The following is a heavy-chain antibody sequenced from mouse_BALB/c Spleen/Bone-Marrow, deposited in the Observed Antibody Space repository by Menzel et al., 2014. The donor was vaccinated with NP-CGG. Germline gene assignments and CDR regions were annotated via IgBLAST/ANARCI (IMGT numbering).Heavy chain of an antibody. CDR2: INSNGGST. Sequence: EVHLVESGGGLVQPGGSLKLSCAASGFTFSSYGMSWVRHTPDKRLELVATINSNGGSTYYPDSVKGRFTISRDNAKNTLYLQMRSRKSEDTAMYYCARDYYGSSINYWGQGTTLTVSS. J-gene: IGHJ2*01. V-gene: IGHV5-6-3*01. D-gene: IGHD1-1*01. CDR3: ARDYYGSSINY. CDR1: GFTFSSYG.